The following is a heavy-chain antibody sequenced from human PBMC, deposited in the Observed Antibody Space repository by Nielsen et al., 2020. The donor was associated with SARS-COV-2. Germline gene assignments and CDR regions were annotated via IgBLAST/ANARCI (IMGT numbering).Heavy chain of an antibody. V-gene: IGHV3-11*06. D-gene: IGHD4-17*01. CDR2: ISSSSSYI. CDR3: ARSAVTPDAFDI. Sequence: GGSLRLSCAASGFTFSDYYMSWIRQAPGKGLEWVSSISSSSSYIYYADSVKGRFTISRDNAKNSLYLQMNSLRAEDTAVYYCARSAVTPDAFDIWGQGTMVTVSS. CDR1: GFTFSDYY. J-gene: IGHJ3*02.